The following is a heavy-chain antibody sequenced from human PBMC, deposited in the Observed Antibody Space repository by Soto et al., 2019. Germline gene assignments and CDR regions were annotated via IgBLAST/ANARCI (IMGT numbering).Heavy chain of an antibody. CDR3: VSQRTTVPTQAYFDY. CDR1: GGSVTNSSYY. Sequence: SETLSLTCTVSGGSVTNSSYYWGCIRQSPGKGLEWIGSVYYRGRSYSKSSVKSRVTISVDTSKNRFSLSLNSVTASDTAVYFCVSQRTTVPTQAYFDYWGPGALVTVSS. J-gene: IGHJ4*02. CDR2: VYYRGRS. D-gene: IGHD4-17*01. V-gene: IGHV4-39*01.